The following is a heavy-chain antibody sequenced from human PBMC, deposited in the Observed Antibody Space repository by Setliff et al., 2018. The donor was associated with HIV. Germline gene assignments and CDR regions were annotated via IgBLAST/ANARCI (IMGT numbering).Heavy chain of an antibody. CDR1: GFTVSTYY. CDR2: IYSGGST. CDR3: ARDGERVVIVAGSDYYYYMDV. Sequence: GGSLRLSCAASGFTVSTYYMSWVRQAPGKGLEWVSTIYSGGSTYHADSVKGRFTISRDNSKNTLYLQKNSLRPEDTAVYYCARDGERVVIVAGSDYYYYMDVWGKGTTVTVSS. V-gene: IGHV3-66*02. D-gene: IGHD2-15*01. J-gene: IGHJ6*03.